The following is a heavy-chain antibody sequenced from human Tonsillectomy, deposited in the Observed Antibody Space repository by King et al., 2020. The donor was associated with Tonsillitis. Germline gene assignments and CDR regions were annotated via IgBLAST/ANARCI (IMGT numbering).Heavy chain of an antibody. J-gene: IGHJ4*02. Sequence: VQLVESGGGLVKPGGSLRLSCAASGFTFSSYSMNWVRQAPGKGLEWVSSITTSSTYIYYADSVKGRFTISRDNAKNSLYLQMNSLRAEDTDVYYCARDQERWLQSYCFDYWGQGTLVTVSS. CDR2: ITTSSTYI. V-gene: IGHV3-21*01. CDR1: GFTFSSYS. D-gene: IGHD5-24*01. CDR3: ARDQERWLQSYCFDY.